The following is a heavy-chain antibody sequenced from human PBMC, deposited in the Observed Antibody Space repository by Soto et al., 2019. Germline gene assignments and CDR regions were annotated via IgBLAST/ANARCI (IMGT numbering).Heavy chain of an antibody. CDR2: ISGNGDSR. J-gene: IGHJ2*01. D-gene: IGHD5-18*01. V-gene: IGHV3-23*01. CDR3: AKGGYNSGFRFYDI. Sequence: VGSLRLSCAASGFSFSTYAFSWVRQAPGKGLEWVSHISGNGDSRKYADSVKGRFTVSRDNPKNTLFLQMHSLRVEDTAVYFCAKGGYNSGFRFYDIWGRGTLVTVSS. CDR1: GFSFSTYA.